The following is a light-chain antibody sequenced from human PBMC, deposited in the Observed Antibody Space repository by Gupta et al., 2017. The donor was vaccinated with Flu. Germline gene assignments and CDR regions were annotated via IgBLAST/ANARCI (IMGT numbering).Light chain of an antibody. Sequence: QSVLTQPPSVSAAPGQEVTIACSGSSSNIGNNYASWYQQLPGTAPKLLIYENDKRPSGIPDRFSGSKSGTSATLGITGLQTGDEADYYCGTWDSSLSAGVFGGGTKLTVL. V-gene: IGLV1-51*02. CDR2: END. CDR3: GTWDSSLSAGV. J-gene: IGLJ3*02. CDR1: SSNIGNNY.